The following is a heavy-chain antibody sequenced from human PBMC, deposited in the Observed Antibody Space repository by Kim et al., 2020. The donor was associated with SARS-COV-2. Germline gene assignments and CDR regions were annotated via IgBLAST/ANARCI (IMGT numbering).Heavy chain of an antibody. Sequence: ASVKVSCKASGYTFTGYYMHWVRQAPGQGLEWMGWINPNSGGTNYAQKFQGRVTMTRDTSISTAYMELSRLRSDDTAVYYCARGTYPGGGAFDIWGQGTMVTVSS. CDR2: INPNSGGT. V-gene: IGHV1-2*02. CDR1: GYTFTGYY. CDR3: ARGTYPGGGAFDI. D-gene: IGHD2-2*01. J-gene: IGHJ3*02.